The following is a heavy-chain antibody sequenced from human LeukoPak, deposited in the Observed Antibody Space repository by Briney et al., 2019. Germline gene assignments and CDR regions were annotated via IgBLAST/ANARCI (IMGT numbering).Heavy chain of an antibody. Sequence: SETLSLTCTVFGVSVTTSGYYGAWIRQPPGRGLEWIGSISYSGITHYKPSLRGRVTISGDTAKNQFSLKLSSVTAADTAVYYCARHNDYASLMDVWGQGTTVTVSS. V-gene: IGHV4-39*01. CDR2: ISYSGIT. D-gene: IGHD2-2*01. CDR3: ARHNDYASLMDV. J-gene: IGHJ6*02. CDR1: GVSVTTSGYY.